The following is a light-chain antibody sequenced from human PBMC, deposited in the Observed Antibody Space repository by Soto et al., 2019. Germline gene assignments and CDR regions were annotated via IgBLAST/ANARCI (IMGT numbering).Light chain of an antibody. CDR3: VAWDASLRGPQ. Sequence: QSVLTQPPSASGTPGQRVTISCSGSSSSIGSNYVSWYKHLPGAAPKLLIYSNNQRPSGVPDRFSGTKSGTSASLAISGLRSEDEAEYYCVAWDASLRGPQFGGGTKLTVL. J-gene: IGLJ2*01. CDR2: SNN. CDR1: SSSIGSNY. V-gene: IGLV1-47*02.